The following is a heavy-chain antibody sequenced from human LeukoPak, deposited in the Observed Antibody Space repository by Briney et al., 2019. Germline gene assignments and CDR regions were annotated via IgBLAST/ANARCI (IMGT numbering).Heavy chain of an antibody. CDR1: GFRFGSYE. D-gene: IGHD1-14*01. Sequence: GGSLRLSCAASGFRFGSYEMNWVRQAPGRGLEWVSYIGNTGGTIYYVDSVKGRFTVSRDNAKNSLYLQMNSLRAEDTAIYYCVRGDRYFFDYWGQGTLVTVSS. CDR3: VRGDRYFFDY. J-gene: IGHJ4*02. V-gene: IGHV3-48*03. CDR2: IGNTGGTI.